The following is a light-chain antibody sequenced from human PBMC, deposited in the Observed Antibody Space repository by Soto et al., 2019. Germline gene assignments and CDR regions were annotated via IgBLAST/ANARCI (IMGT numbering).Light chain of an antibody. CDR3: SSYISSIGSQV. CDR1: SSDVGSHRS. Sequence: QSALTQPPSVSGSPGQSVTISCSGSSSDVGSHRSVSWYKQAPGTSPKLIIFEVNNRPSGVPDRFSASKSVTTASLTISGLEPEDEGDYYCSSYISSIGSQVFGTGTKLTVL. CDR2: EVN. V-gene: IGLV2-18*02. J-gene: IGLJ1*01.